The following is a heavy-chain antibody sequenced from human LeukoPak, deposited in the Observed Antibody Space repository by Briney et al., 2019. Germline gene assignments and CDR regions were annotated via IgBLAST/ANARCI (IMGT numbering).Heavy chain of an antibody. Sequence: QSRGSLRLSCAASGFTFSSYGMHWVRQAPGKGLEWVAVIWYDGSNKYYADSVKGRFTISRDNSKNIVYLQMNSLRAEDTAVYYCAKSYDILTGFYNRLWFDPWGQGTLVTVSS. CDR1: GFTFSSYG. CDR2: IWYDGSNK. CDR3: AKSYDILTGFYNRLWFDP. D-gene: IGHD3-9*01. V-gene: IGHV3-33*06. J-gene: IGHJ5*02.